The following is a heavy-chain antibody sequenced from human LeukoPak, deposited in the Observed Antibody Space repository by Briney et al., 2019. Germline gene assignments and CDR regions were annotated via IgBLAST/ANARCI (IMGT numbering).Heavy chain of an antibody. Sequence: SETLSLTCTVSGVSISSSSYYWGWIRQPPGKGLEWIGSIYYSGSTYYNPSLKSRVTISVDTSKNQFSLKLSSVTAADTAVYYCAFQGYCSSTSCYTRGGWFDPWGQGTLVTVSS. D-gene: IGHD2-2*02. CDR3: AFQGYCSSTSCYTRGGWFDP. CDR1: GVSISSSSYY. V-gene: IGHV4-39*01. J-gene: IGHJ5*02. CDR2: IYYSGST.